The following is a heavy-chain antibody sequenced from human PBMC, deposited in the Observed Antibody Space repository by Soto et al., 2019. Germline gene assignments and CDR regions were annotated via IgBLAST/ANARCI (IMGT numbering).Heavy chain of an antibody. CDR3: ARVRYSHCVDS. V-gene: IGHV4-61*01. D-gene: IGHD4-4*01. J-gene: IGHJ4*02. Sequence: SEILSLTCSVSGDSVSSGPYYWTWIRQPPGKGLEWIGYIYNIAITKYNPSLKSRVTISVDTSKNEFSLKVRSVTAADTAVYFCARVRYSHCVDSWGQGTLVTVSS. CDR1: GDSVSSGPYY. CDR2: IYNIAIT.